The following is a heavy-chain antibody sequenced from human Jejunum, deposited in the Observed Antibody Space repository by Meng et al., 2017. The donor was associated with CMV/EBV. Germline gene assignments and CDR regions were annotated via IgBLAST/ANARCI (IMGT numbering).Heavy chain of an antibody. CDR3: ARAGLGHNSFDP. Sequence: VHVVDAGEGLVKPGAPLTPTGAASEVTFRHYSMSWILQAPGKGLEWISYISGNTKVTNYADSVKGRVTISRDNAKNSLYLQMSSLRGEDTAVYYWARAGLGHNSFDPWGQGTLVTVSS. CDR1: EVTFRHYS. CDR2: ISGNTKVT. V-gene: IGHV3-11*05. D-gene: IGHD2-15*01. J-gene: IGHJ5*02.